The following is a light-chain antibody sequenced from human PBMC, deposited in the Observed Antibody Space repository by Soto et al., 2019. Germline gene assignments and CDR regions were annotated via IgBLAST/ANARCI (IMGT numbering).Light chain of an antibody. J-gene: IGKJ4*01. Sequence: DVHMTQSPSTLSASVGDRVTITCHASQDISNYLYWYQQKPGKAPKLLTYDASNLEQGVQSXFSGSGSGPTFTFTISRLQPEEIATSYRQEHDKLPGTVGGGNKVDIK. CDR1: QDISNY. CDR2: DAS. V-gene: IGKV1-33*01. CDR3: QEHDKLPGT.